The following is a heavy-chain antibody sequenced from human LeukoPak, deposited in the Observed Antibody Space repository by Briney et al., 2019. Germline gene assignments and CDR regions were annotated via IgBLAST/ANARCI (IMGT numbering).Heavy chain of an antibody. CDR2: IIPIFGTA. D-gene: IGHD1-26*01. CDR1: GGTFSSYA. CDR3: ARASGSYYQSYYFDY. J-gene: IGHJ4*02. Sequence: SVKVSCKASGGTFSSYAISWVRQAPGQGLEWMGGIIPIFGTANYAQKFQGRVTITTDESTSTAYMELSSLRSEDTAMYYCARASGSYYQSYYFDYWGQGTLVTVSS. V-gene: IGHV1-69*05.